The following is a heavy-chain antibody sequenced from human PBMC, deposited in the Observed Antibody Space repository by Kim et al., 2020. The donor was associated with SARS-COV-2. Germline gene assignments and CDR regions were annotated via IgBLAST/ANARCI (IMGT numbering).Heavy chain of an antibody. Sequence: ASVKVSCKASGYTFSDYAMNWVRQAPGQGLEWMGWINTNTGNPTYAQGFTGRFVFSLDTSVSTAFLQIGSLKAEDTAVYYCTRYCSTTSCYSGAFDFWGQGTLVTVSS. CDR2: INTNTGNP. CDR3: TRYCSTTSCYSGAFDF. J-gene: IGHJ4*02. CDR1: GYTFSDYA. D-gene: IGHD2-2*02. V-gene: IGHV7-4-1*01.